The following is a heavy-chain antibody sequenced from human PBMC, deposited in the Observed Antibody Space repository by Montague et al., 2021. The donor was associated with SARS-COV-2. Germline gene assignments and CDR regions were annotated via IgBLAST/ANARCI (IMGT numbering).Heavy chain of an antibody. CDR1: GGSFTDFY. CDR3: ARGQVTVFAILIAFPASGAIDV. V-gene: IGHV4-34*01. CDR2: SNDRGSS. J-gene: IGHJ3*01. Sequence: SETLSLTCAVYGGSFTDFYWTWIRQRPGQGLEWIGESNDRGSSNSNPSLKNRVPISVDKSKNQISLKLTSVTAADTATYYCARGQVTVFAILIAFPASGAIDVWGQGTTVTVS. D-gene: IGHD3-16*02.